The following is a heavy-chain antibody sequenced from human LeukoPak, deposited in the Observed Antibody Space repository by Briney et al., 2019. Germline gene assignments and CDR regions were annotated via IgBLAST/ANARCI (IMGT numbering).Heavy chain of an antibody. CDR1: GGSISSGGYS. CDR3: ARGGHSGYDETFDY. J-gene: IGHJ4*02. V-gene: IGHV4-30-2*01. D-gene: IGHD5-12*01. Sequence: SQTLSLTCAVSGGSISSGGYSWSWIRQAPGKGLEWIGYIYHSGSTYYNPSLKSRVTISVDRSKNQFSLKLSSVTAADTAVYYCARGGHSGYDETFDYWGQGTLVTVSS. CDR2: IYHSGST.